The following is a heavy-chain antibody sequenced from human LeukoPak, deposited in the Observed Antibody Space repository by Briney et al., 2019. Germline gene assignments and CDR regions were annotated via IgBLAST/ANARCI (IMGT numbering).Heavy chain of an antibody. Sequence: QSGGSLRLSCAASGFTFSSYGMSWVRQAPGKGLEWVSAISGSGGSTYYADSVKGRFTISRDNSKNTLYLQMNSLRAEDAAVYYCANSGAGSGGSCYYSWGQGTLVTVSS. J-gene: IGHJ4*02. CDR2: ISGSGGST. V-gene: IGHV3-23*01. D-gene: IGHD2-15*01. CDR1: GFTFSSYG. CDR3: ANSGAGSGGSCYYS.